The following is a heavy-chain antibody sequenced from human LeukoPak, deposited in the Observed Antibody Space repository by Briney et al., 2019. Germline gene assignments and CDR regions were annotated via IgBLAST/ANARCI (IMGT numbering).Heavy chain of an antibody. J-gene: IGHJ5*02. CDR2: IYDSGTT. Sequence: SETLSLTCTVSGYSISSGYYWGWIRQPPGKGLEWIGVIYDSGTTYYNPSLKSRVTISVDTSKNQFSLKLSSVTAADTAVYYCARDRISVTDPPNWFDPWGQGTLVTVSS. D-gene: IGHD6-19*01. CDR3: ARDRISVTDPPNWFDP. V-gene: IGHV4-38-2*02. CDR1: GYSISSGYY.